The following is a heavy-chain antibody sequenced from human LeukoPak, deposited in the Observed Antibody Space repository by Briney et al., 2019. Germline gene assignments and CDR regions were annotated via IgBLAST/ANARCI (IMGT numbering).Heavy chain of an antibody. Sequence: GGSLRLSCAASGFTFSSYAMSWVRQAPGKGLEWVAVISYDGSNKYYADSVKGRFTISRDNSKNTLYLQMNSLRAEDTAVYYCARDRPLPYYDILTGYYSRRYYYYGMDVWGQGTTVTVSS. V-gene: IGHV3-30*04. D-gene: IGHD3-9*01. CDR3: ARDRPLPYYDILTGYYSRRYYYYGMDV. J-gene: IGHJ6*02. CDR2: ISYDGSNK. CDR1: GFTFSSYA.